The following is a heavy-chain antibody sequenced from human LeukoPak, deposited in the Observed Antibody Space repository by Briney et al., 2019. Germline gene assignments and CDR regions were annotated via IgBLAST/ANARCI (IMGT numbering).Heavy chain of an antibody. D-gene: IGHD1-26*01. CDR1: GDSVTNDAYF. Sequence: YPSETLSLTCTVSGDSVTNDAYFWGWTRQPPGEGLEYIGYIYYTAGSYYNPSLRGRVTMSIDTSRNQFSLKLSSVTAADTAVYHCTRGMGYSESYLAEYWGQGTLVTVSS. CDR3: TRGMGYSESYLAEY. J-gene: IGHJ4*02. CDR2: IYYTAGS. V-gene: IGHV4-30-4*08.